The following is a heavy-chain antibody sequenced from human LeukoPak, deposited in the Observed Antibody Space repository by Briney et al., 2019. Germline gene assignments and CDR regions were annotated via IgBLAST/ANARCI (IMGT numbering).Heavy chain of an antibody. Sequence: SETLSLTCTVSGGSISSYYWSWIRQPAGKGLEWIGHIYTSGSTNYNPSLKSRVTISVDTSKNQFSLKLSPVTAADTAVYYCARVYSSSWKYYYYYYYMDVWGKGTTVTVSS. CDR2: IYTSGST. CDR3: ARVYSSSWKYYYYYYYMDV. D-gene: IGHD6-13*01. CDR1: GGSISSYY. J-gene: IGHJ6*03. V-gene: IGHV4-4*07.